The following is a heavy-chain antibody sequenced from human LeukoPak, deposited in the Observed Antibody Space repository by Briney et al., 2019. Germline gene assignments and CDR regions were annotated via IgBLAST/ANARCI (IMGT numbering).Heavy chain of an antibody. J-gene: IGHJ4*02. Sequence: SETLSLTCAVYGGSFSGYYWSWIRQPPGKGLEWIGEINHSGSTNYNPSLKSRVTISVDTSKNQFSLKLSSVTAADTAVYYCARRRRWLPDTGNFDYWGQGTLVTVSS. CDR3: ARRRRWLPDTGNFDY. V-gene: IGHV4-34*01. CDR2: INHSGST. CDR1: GGSFSGYY. D-gene: IGHD5-24*01.